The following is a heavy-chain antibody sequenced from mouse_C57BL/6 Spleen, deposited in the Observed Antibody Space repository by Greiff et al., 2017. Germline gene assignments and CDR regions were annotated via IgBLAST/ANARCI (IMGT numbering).Heavy chain of an antibody. Sequence: QVQLQQPGAELVKPGASVKLSCKASGYTFTSYWMHWVKQRPGQGLEWIGMIHPNSGSTNYNEKFKSKATLTVDKSSSTAYMQLSSLTSEDSAVYCCAIYDDYDGAYWGQGTLVTVSA. J-gene: IGHJ3*01. CDR1: GYTFTSYW. D-gene: IGHD2-4*01. CDR2: IHPNSGST. CDR3: AIYDDYDGAY. V-gene: IGHV1-64*01.